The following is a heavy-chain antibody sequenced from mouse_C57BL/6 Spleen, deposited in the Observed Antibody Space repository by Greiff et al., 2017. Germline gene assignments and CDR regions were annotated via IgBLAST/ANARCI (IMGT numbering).Heavy chain of an antibody. CDR1: GFTFSDSY. V-gene: IGHV5-16*01. CDR3: AREELRRYFDV. CDR2: INYDGSST. Sequence: EVKLVESEGGLVQPGSSMKLSCTASGFTFSDSYMAWVRQVPEKGLEWVANINYDGSSTYYLDSLKSRFIISRDNAKNILYLQMSSLKSEDTATYYCAREELRRYFDVWGTGTTVTVSS. J-gene: IGHJ1*03. D-gene: IGHD2-4*01.